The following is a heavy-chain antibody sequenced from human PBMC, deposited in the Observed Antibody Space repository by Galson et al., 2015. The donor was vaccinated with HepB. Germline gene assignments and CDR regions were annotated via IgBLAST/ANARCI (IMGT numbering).Heavy chain of an antibody. CDR2: ISAYNGNT. CDR3: AKCPVVPAAIVSRFDY. V-gene: IGHV1-18*01. Sequence: SVKVSCKASGYTFTSYGISWVRQAPGQGLEWMGWISAYNGNTNYAQKLQGRVTMTTDTSTSTAYMELRSLRSDDTAVYYCAKCPVVPAAIVSRFDYWGQGTLVTVSS. D-gene: IGHD2-2*01. J-gene: IGHJ4*02. CDR1: GYTFTSYG.